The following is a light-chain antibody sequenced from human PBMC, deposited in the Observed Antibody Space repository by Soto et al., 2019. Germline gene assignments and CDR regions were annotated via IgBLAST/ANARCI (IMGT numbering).Light chain of an antibody. J-gene: IGKJ2*01. CDR2: GVS. CDR1: QDLHID. V-gene: IGKV3-15*01. Sequence: ETLMTQSPATLSVSPGETVTLSCRSSQDLHIDLAWYHQKPGQAPTLLIYGVSARAPGVPARFSGAGSGTEFTLTIRSLQSADFRVYYCQQYATWPRTFGQGTK. CDR3: QQYATWPRT.